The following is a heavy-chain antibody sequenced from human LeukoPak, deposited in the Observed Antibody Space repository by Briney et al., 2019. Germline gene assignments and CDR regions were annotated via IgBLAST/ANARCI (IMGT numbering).Heavy chain of an antibody. CDR2: IHYSGST. D-gene: IGHD2-2*01. J-gene: IGHJ4*02. V-gene: IGHV4-59*01. CDR3: ARGIYCSSTSCYYYFDY. CDR1: GGSISSYY. Sequence: SETLSLTCTVSGGSISSYYWSWIRQPPGKGLEWIGYIHYSGSTNYNPSLKSRVTISVDTSKNQFSLKLSSATAADTAVYYCARGIYCSSTSCYYYFDYWGQGTLVTVSS.